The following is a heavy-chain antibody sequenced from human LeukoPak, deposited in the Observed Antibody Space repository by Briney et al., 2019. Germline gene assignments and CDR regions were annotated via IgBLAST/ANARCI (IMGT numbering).Heavy chain of an antibody. CDR1: GGTFSSYA. V-gene: IGHV1-69*01. CDR2: IIPIFGTA. Sequence: SVKVSCKAPGGTFSSYAISWVRQAPGQGLEWMGGIIPIFGTANYAQKFQGRVTITADESTSTAYMELSSLRSEDTAVYYCARDLGYCSSTSCYGYYYGMDVWGKGTTVTVSS. CDR3: ARDLGYCSSTSCYGYYYGMDV. D-gene: IGHD2-2*01. J-gene: IGHJ6*04.